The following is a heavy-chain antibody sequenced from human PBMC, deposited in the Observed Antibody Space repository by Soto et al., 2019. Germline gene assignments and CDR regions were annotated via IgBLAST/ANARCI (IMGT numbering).Heavy chain of an antibody. CDR2: TSYDGSKK. J-gene: IGHJ6*02. Sequence: QVQLVESGGGVVQPGRSLRLSCAASGYIFSNYGMHWVRQAPGKGLEGVAVTSYDGSKKYYADSVKGRFTISKDNSKNTVYLQMNSLRIEDTAVYYCGKWGLSGHGMDVWGQETTVTVSS. CDR3: GKWGLSGHGMDV. D-gene: IGHD7-27*01. V-gene: IGHV3-30*18. CDR1: GYIFSNYG.